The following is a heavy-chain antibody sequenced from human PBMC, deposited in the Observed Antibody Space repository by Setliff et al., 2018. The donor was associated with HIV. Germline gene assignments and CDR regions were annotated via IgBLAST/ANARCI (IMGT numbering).Heavy chain of an antibody. CDR1: GFTFSAFA. Sequence: GGSLRLSCVASGFTFSAFAMAWVRQAPGQGLEWVSALYNDGSTSHPDSVKGRFTISRDNSKNTLSLQMIRLRADDTAVYFCARDPRGAVAGFDYWGQGTLVTVSS. V-gene: IGHV3-66*01. J-gene: IGHJ4*02. CDR3: ARDPRGAVAGFDY. CDR2: LYNDGST. D-gene: IGHD6-19*01.